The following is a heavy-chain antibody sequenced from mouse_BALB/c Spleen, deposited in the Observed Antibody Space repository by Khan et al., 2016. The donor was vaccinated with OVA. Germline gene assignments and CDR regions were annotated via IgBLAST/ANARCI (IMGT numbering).Heavy chain of an antibody. D-gene: IGHD1-1*01. J-gene: IGHJ2*01. V-gene: IGHV5-9-3*01. CDR1: GLTFSSSA. CDR3: AGSITRVVAFYY. Sequence: EVQLVESGGGLVKPGGSLKLSCAASGLTFSSSAMSWVRQTPEKRLEWVATISTGGRKIYYADSVKGRFTISRDNAKNTLSLQMSSLRSEDTAMYYCAGSITRVVAFYYWGQGTTLTVSS. CDR2: ISTGGRKI.